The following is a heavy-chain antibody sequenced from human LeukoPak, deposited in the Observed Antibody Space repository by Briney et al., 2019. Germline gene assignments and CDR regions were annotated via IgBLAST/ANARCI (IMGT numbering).Heavy chain of an antibody. J-gene: IGHJ6*03. CDR3: ARGRVSSSTWYSTYYYFFYMDF. Sequence: SETLSLTCTVSGGSISSYYWSWIRQPPGKGLEWIGYVDHTGTTKFNPSLNGRVSISRDTSKNFFSLRLRSVTAADTAVYFCARGRVSSSTWYSTYYYFFYMDFWGKGTTVTVSS. V-gene: IGHV4-59*01. D-gene: IGHD4-11*01. CDR1: GGSISSYY. CDR2: VDHTGTT.